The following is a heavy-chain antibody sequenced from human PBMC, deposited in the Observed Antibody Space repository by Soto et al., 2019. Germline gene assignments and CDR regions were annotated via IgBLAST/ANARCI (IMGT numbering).Heavy chain of an antibody. CDR3: FRGLAVAGQVAY. J-gene: IGHJ4*02. V-gene: IGHV1-3*01. CDR2: INPAEGAT. CDR1: GYTFTSYT. D-gene: IGHD6-19*01. Sequence: QVQLVQSGAEVKETGASVKVSCKAFGYTFTSYTIHWVRRTPGQGLEWMGWINPAEGATRYSRDLQGRGTISRDTHAITAYMELISRRSADTAVYYCFRGLAVAGQVAYWGQGTLVTVSS.